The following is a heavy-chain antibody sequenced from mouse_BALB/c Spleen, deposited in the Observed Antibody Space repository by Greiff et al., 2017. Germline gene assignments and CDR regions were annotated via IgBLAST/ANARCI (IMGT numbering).Heavy chain of an antibody. D-gene: IGHD1-1*01. V-gene: IGHV1-82*01. J-gene: IGHJ1*01. Sequence: QVQLQQSGPELVKPGASVKISCKASGYAFSSSWMNWVKQRPGQGLEWIGRIYPGDGDTNYNGKFKGKATLTADKSSSTAYMQLSSLTSVDSAVYYCARGLRPSYWYFDVWGAGTTVTVSS. CDR2: IYPGDGDT. CDR1: GYAFSSSW. CDR3: ARGLRPSYWYFDV.